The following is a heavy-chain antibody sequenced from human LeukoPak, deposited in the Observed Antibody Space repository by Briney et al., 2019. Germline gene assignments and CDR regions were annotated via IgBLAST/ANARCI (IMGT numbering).Heavy chain of an antibody. Sequence: PSETLSLTCTVSGGSISSYYWSWIRQPPGKGREGIGYIYYSGSTNYNPSLKSRVTLSVDTSKNQFSLKLSSVTAADTAVYYCARPVGSSWYNYWGQGTLVTVSS. D-gene: IGHD6-13*01. V-gene: IGHV4-59*08. J-gene: IGHJ4*02. CDR2: IYYSGST. CDR1: GGSISSYY. CDR3: ARPVGSSWYNY.